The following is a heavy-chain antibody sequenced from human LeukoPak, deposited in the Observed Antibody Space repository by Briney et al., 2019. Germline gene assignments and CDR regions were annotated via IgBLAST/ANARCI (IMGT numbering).Heavy chain of an antibody. D-gene: IGHD6-19*01. CDR3: AKPISGGLAVTADWFDP. Sequence: AGGSLRLSCEASGFAFSFFAISWLRQPPGKGLEWVSPINSNCDTRSYADSVRGRFSISRDNSKNTVYLQLNTMRAEDTAVYYCAKPISGGLAVTADWFDPWGQGTLVVVSS. J-gene: IGHJ5*01. V-gene: IGHV3-23*01. CDR1: GFAFSFFA. CDR2: INSNCDTR.